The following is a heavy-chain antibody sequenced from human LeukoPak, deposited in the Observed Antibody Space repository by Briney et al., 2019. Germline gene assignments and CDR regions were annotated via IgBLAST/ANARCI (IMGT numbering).Heavy chain of an antibody. V-gene: IGHV4-59*01. J-gene: IGHJ4*02. CDR3: ARYALIGGYVDY. CDR1: GGSISRYY. CDR2: IYYTGST. Sequence: SKTLSLTCTVSGGSISRYYWSWLRQPPGKGLEFIAYIYYTGSTDYNSSLKSRVTISVDTSKNQFSLKLNSVTAADTAVYYCARYALIGGYVDYWGQGTLVTVSS. D-gene: IGHD2-15*01.